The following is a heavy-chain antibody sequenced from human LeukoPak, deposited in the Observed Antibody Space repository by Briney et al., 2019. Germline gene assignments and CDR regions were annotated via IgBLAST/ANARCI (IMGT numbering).Heavy chain of an antibody. CDR2: IYTSGST. D-gene: IGHD3-3*01. J-gene: IGHJ4*02. CDR3: ARDHGDYDFWSAYYFDY. CDR1: GGSISSYY. V-gene: IGHV4-4*07. Sequence: SETLSFTFTVSGGSISSYYWSWIRQPAGKALEWIGSIYTSGSTNYNPSLKSRVTMSVDTSKNQFSLKLSSVTAADTAVYYCARDHGDYDFWSAYYFDYWGQGTLVTVSS.